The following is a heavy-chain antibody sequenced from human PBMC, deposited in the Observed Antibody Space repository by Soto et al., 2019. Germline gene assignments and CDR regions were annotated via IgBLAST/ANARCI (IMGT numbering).Heavy chain of an antibody. J-gene: IGHJ1*01. Sequence: SETLSLTCTVAGASMSGNYWTWVRQPPRKGLEWIGNMFYSGTTNYNPSLRSRVTMSLDTSVNQFSLRLSSVTAADTAVYYCARPNMWYGKILQWGRGTLVTVSA. CDR2: MFYSGTT. CDR1: GASMSGNY. CDR3: ARPNMWYGKILQ. D-gene: IGHD2-15*01. V-gene: IGHV4-59*01.